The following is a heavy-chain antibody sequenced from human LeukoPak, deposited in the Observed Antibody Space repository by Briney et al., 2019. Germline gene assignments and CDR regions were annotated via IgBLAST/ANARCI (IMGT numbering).Heavy chain of an antibody. J-gene: IGHJ4*02. Sequence: GGSLRLSCAASGFTFSSYAMSWVRQAPGKGLEWVAVISYDGSNKYYADSVKGRFTISRDNSKNTLYLQMNSLRAEDTAVYYCNFWRYWGQGTLVTVSS. CDR1: GFTFSSYA. CDR2: ISYDGSNK. V-gene: IGHV3-30-3*01. CDR3: NFWRY. D-gene: IGHD3-3*01.